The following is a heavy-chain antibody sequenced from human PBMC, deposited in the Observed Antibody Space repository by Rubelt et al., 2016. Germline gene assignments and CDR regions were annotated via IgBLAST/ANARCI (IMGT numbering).Heavy chain of an antibody. CDR3: AREGAAPPSAFDI. D-gene: IGHD6-6*01. Sequence: QVQLVQSGAEVKKPGSSVKVSCKASGGTFSSYAISWVRQAPGQGLERMGGIITILGIANYAQKVQGRVTITADKSTSTAYMELSSLRSEDTAVYYCAREGAAPPSAFDIWGQGTMVTVSS. J-gene: IGHJ3*02. CDR1: GGTFSSYA. CDR2: IITILGIA. V-gene: IGHV1-69*10.